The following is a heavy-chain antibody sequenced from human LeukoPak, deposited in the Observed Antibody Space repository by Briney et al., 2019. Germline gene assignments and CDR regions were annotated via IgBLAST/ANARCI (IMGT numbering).Heavy chain of an antibody. D-gene: IGHD5-18*01. CDR1: GYSISSGYY. V-gene: IGHV4-38-2*02. CDR3: ARVHSYCYGGSAENWFDP. Sequence: SETLSLTCTVSGYSISSGYYWGWIRQPPGKGLEWIGSIYHSGSTYYNPSLKSRVTISADTSKNQFSLKLSSVTAADTAVYYCARVHSYCYGGSAENWFDPWGQGTLVTVSS. CDR2: IYHSGST. J-gene: IGHJ5*02.